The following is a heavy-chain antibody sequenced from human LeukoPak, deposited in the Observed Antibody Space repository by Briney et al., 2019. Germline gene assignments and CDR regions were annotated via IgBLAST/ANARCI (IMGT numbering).Heavy chain of an antibody. V-gene: IGHV2-70*11. CDR1: GFSLSTSGMC. J-gene: IGHJ4*02. CDR3: ARHAGSSGTYRELNYFDY. Sequence: SGPALVKPTQTLTLTCTFSGFSLSTSGMCVSWIRQPPGKALEWLARIDWDDDKYYITSLKTRLTISKDTSKNQVVLTMTNVDPVDTATYYCARHAGSSGTYRELNYFDYWGQGTLVTVSS. D-gene: IGHD3-10*01. CDR2: IDWDDDK.